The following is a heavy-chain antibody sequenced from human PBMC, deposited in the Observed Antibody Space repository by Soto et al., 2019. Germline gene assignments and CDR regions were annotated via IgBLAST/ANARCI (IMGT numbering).Heavy chain of an antibody. D-gene: IGHD3-16*02. J-gene: IGHJ5*02. CDR3: TRGADPYDYIWGSYRYTS. V-gene: IGHV3-49*03. CDR2: IRSKAYGGTT. CDR1: GFTFGDYA. Sequence: GGSLRLSCTASGFTFGDYAMSWFRQAPGKGLEWVGFIRSKAYGGTTEYAGSVKGRFTISRDDSKSIAYLQMNSLKTEDTAVYYCTRGADPYDYIWGSYRYTSWGQGTLVTVSS.